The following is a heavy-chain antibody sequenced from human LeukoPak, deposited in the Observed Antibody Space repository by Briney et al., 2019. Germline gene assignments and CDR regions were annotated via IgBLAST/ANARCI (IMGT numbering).Heavy chain of an antibody. V-gene: IGHV3-7*04. CDR1: GFTFSKTW. CDR2: IMEDGSVQ. CDR3: VRGFDYGFHY. D-gene: IGHD4-17*01. Sequence: GGSLRLSCAASGFTFSKTWMSWVRQAPGKGLEWVACIMEDGSVQKYVDSVKGRVIISRDISKNTLHLQMSSLRIEDTGIYYCVRGFDYGFHYWGQGTLVSVSS. J-gene: IGHJ4*02.